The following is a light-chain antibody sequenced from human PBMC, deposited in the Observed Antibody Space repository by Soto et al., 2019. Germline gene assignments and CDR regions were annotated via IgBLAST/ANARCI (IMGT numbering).Light chain of an antibody. Sequence: QSVLTQPPSASGTPGQRVTISCSGSSSNIGSNFVYWYQQLPGPAPKLLIYNNNQRPSGVPDRFSGSKSGTSASLAISGLRAEDEADYNCAALDGTLSRGVLGGGTNLPVL. CDR3: AALDGTLSRGV. CDR1: SSNIGSNF. J-gene: IGLJ3*02. V-gene: IGLV1-47*02. CDR2: NNN.